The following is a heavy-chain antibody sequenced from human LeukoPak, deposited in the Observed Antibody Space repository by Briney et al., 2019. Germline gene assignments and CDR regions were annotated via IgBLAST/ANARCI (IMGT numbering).Heavy chain of an antibody. CDR1: GYSFTSYW. CDR2: IYPGDSDT. J-gene: IGHJ4*02. Sequence: GESLKISCKGSGYSFTSYWIGWVRQMPGKGLEWMGIIYPGDSDTRYSPSFQGQVTISADKSISTAYLQWSSLKASDTAMYYCARQGDCTRTGCPLNFDYWGQGTLVTVSS. V-gene: IGHV5-51*01. D-gene: IGHD2-2*01. CDR3: ARQGDCTRTGCPLNFDY.